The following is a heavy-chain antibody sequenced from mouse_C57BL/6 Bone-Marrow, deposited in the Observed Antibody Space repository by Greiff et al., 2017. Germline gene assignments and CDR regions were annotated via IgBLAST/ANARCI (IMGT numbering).Heavy chain of an antibody. D-gene: IGHD2-2*01. CDR1: GFTFSDYY. Sequence: EVKLMESGGGLVQPGGSLKLSCAASGFTFSDYYMYWVRQTPEKRLEWVAYISNGGGSTYYPDTVKGRFTISRDNAKNTLYLQMSRLKSEDTAMYYCARPGYDEAWFAYWGQGTLVTVSA. V-gene: IGHV5-12*01. CDR2: ISNGGGST. J-gene: IGHJ3*01. CDR3: ARPGYDEAWFAY.